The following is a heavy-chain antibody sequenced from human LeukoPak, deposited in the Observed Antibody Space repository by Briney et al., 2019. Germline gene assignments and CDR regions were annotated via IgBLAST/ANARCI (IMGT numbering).Heavy chain of an antibody. CDR1: GYTFTGYY. D-gene: IGHD6-13*01. CDR2: INPNSGGT. V-gene: IGHV1-2*02. J-gene: IGHJ6*02. CDR3: ARDPIAAAGTDPFYYYYYGMDV. Sequence: GASVKVSCKASGYTFTGYYMHWVRQAPGQGLEWMGWINPNSGGTNYAQKLQGRVTMTRDTSISTAYMELSRLRSDDTAVYYCARDPIAAAGTDPFYYYYYGMDVWGQGTTVTVSS.